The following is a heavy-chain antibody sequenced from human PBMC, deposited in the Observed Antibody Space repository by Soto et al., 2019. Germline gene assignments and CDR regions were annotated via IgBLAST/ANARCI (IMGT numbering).Heavy chain of an antibody. CDR3: TTNPRVEQQRKTRYYYYGMDV. D-gene: IGHD6-13*01. CDR2: IKSKSDGGTA. Sequence: EVQLVESGGGLVKPGGSLRLSCAASGFTFSNAWMSWVRQAPGKGLEWFGRIKSKSDGGTADYAAPVKGRFTISRDDSKNTLYLQMNSLKTEDTAVYYCTTNPRVEQQRKTRYYYYGMDVWSQGTTVTVSS. J-gene: IGHJ6*02. V-gene: IGHV3-15*01. CDR1: GFTFSNAW.